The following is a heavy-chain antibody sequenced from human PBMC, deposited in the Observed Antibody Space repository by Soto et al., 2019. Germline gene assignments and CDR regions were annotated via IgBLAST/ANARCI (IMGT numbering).Heavy chain of an antibody. CDR3: AKGRLGVLYYGVDV. Sequence: EVQLLESGGGLVQPGGSLRLSCAGSGFTFSNYAMTWVRQAPGKGLEWVSAISGIGEYTYYADAVKGRFTVSRDNSKSSLYLQMNGLRAEDTAVYYCAKGRLGVLYYGVDVWGQGTTVTVSS. V-gene: IGHV3-23*01. J-gene: IGHJ6*01. CDR2: ISGIGEYT. CDR1: GFTFSNYA. D-gene: IGHD2-15*01.